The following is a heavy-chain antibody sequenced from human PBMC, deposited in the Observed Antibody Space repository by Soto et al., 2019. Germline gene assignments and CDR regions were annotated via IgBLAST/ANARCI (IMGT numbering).Heavy chain of an antibody. CDR3: ARGGCGGDCYPERTVLFDY. V-gene: IGHV4-30-4*08. D-gene: IGHD2-21*02. Sequence: LSLTCTVSGASVTGFYWSWIRQPPGKGLEWIGYIYYSGSTYYNPSLKSRVTISVDTSKNQFSLKLSSVTAADTAVYYCARGGCGGDCYPERTVLFDYWGQGTLVTVS. CDR2: IYYSGST. CDR1: GASVTGFY. J-gene: IGHJ4*02.